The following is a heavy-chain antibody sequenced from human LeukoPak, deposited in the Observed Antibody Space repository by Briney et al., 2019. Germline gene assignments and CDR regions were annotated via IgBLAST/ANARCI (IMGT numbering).Heavy chain of an antibody. J-gene: IGHJ4*02. Sequence: GGSLRLSCAASGFXFSTNAMSWVRQAPGKGLEWVSAISGRTGSTYYSDSVKGRFTISRDNSKSTLYLQMDSLRAEDTAVYYCAKCGNSGCHLIDYWGQGTLVTVSS. CDR1: GFXFSTNA. D-gene: IGHD5-12*01. CDR2: ISGRTGST. CDR3: AKCGNSGCHLIDY. V-gene: IGHV3-23*01.